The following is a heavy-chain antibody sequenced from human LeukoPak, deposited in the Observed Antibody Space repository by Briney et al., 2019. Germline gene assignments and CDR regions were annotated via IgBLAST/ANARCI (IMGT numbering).Heavy chain of an antibody. J-gene: IGHJ3*02. CDR3: ARVRAAGGDDAFDI. Sequence: PGGSLRLSCAASEFTFSSYGMHWVRQAPGKGLQWVAFITSDGQSKYYAEPVKGRFTTSRDNSKNTLYLEMNSLRDEDTAVYYCARVRAAGGDDAFDIWGQGTVVSVSS. V-gene: IGHV3-30*03. CDR1: EFTFSSYG. D-gene: IGHD2-15*01. CDR2: ITSDGQSK.